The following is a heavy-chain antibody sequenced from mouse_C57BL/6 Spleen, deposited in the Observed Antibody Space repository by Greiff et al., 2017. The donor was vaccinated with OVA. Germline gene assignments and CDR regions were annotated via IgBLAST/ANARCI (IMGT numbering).Heavy chain of an antibody. V-gene: IGHV5-9-1*02. CDR3: TSYGYYRSYWYFDV. D-gene: IGHD2-3*01. J-gene: IGHJ1*03. CDR2: ISSGGDYI. Sequence: DVMLVESGEGLVKPGGSLKLSCAASGFTFSSYAMSWVRQTPEKRLEWVAYISSGGDYIYYADTVKGRFTISRDTARNTLYLQMSSLKSEDTAMYYRTSYGYYRSYWYFDVWGTGTTVTVSS. CDR1: GFTFSSYA.